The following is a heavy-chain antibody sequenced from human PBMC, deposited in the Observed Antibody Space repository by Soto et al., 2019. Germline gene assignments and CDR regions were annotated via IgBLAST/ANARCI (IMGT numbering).Heavy chain of an antibody. CDR3: ASAGTIFGVVSMDV. D-gene: IGHD3-3*01. V-gene: IGHV4-31*03. CDR2: IYYSGSN. Sequence: QVQLQESGPGLVKPSQTLSLTCTVSGGSISSGGYYWSWIRQHPGKGLEWIGYIYYSGSNYYNPSLKSRVNLSVDTSKNQFTLKLSSVTAADTAVYYCASAGTIFGVVSMDVLGKGTTVTVSS. CDR1: GGSISSGGYY. J-gene: IGHJ6*03.